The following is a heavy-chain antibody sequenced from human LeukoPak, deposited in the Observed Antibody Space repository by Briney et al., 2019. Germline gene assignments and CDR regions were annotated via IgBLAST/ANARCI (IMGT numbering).Heavy chain of an antibody. D-gene: IGHD3-3*01. CDR3: AKTGGYYSYFDY. CDR2: ISGSGGST. CDR1: GFTFSSYA. V-gene: IGHV3-23*01. Sequence: GGTLRLSCEASGFTFSSYAMSWVRQAPGKGLEWVSAISGSGGSTYYADSVKGRFTISRDNSKNTLYLQMNSLRAEDTAVYYCAKTGGYYSYFDYWGQGTLVTVSS. J-gene: IGHJ4*02.